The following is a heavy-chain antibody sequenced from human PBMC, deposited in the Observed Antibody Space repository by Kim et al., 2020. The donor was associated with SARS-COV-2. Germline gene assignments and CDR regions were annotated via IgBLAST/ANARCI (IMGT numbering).Heavy chain of an antibody. V-gene: IGHV1-69*13. CDR1: GGTFSSYA. CDR3: AREDIVVVPAADMPAYYYGMDV. CDR2: IIPIFGTA. Sequence: SVKVSCKASGGTFSSYAISWVRQAPGQGLEWMGGIIPIFGTANYAQKFQGRVTITADESTSTAYMELSSLRSEDTAVYYCAREDIVVVPAADMPAYYYGMDVWGQGTTVTVSS. D-gene: IGHD2-2*01. J-gene: IGHJ6*02.